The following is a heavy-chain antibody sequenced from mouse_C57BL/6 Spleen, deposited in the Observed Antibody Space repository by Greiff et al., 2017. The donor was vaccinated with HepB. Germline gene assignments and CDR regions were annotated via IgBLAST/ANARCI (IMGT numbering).Heavy chain of an antibody. CDR3: ARTGYGSYYFDY. Sequence: VQLQQPGAELVKPGASVKMSCKASGYTFTSYWITWVKQRPGQGLEWIGDIYPRSGSTNYNEKFKSKATLTVDTSSSTAYMQLSSLTSEDSAVYYCARTGYGSYYFDYWGQGTTLTVSS. CDR1: GYTFTSYW. D-gene: IGHD1-1*01. V-gene: IGHV1-55*01. CDR2: IYPRSGST. J-gene: IGHJ2*01.